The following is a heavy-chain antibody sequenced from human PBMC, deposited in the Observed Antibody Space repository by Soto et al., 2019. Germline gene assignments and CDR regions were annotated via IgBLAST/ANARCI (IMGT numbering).Heavy chain of an antibody. CDR2: IYYSGIT. CDR3: ARHGSN. V-gene: IGHV4-39*01. J-gene: IGHJ4*02. Sequence: KTSETLSLTCTVSGVSISNSSYYWGWIRRPPGKGLEWIGTIYYSGITYYNPSLKSRVTISVDTSKNQFSLKLTSVPAADTAVYYCARHGSNWGQGTLVTVSS. CDR1: GVSISNSSYY.